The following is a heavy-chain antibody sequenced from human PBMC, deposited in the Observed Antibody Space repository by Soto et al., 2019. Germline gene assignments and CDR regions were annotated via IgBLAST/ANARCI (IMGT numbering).Heavy chain of an antibody. V-gene: IGHV4-34*01. CDR2: INHSGST. Sequence: QVQLQQWVAGLLKPSETLSLPCAVYGGSFSGYYWSWIRQPPGKGLEWIGEINHSGSTNYNQSLKNRGTLSVDTSKNLFTLTPGSVTAGSTAVYYCARWESNSSIWYRYYYYYYMDVWGKGTTVTVSS. CDR1: GGSFSGYY. CDR3: ARWESNSSIWYRYYYYYYMDV. D-gene: IGHD6-13*01. J-gene: IGHJ6*03.